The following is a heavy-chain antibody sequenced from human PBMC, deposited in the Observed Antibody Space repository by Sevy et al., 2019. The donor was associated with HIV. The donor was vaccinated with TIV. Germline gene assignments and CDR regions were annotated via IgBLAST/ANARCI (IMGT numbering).Heavy chain of an antibody. D-gene: IGHD3-10*01. CDR3: ASGAYYYASRSQNFDY. J-gene: IGHJ4*02. CDR1: GFTFSSYG. CDR2: IWYDGTNK. Sequence: GGSLRLSCAASGFTFSSYGMHWVRQAPGKGLEWVALIWYDGTNKYYADSVKGRLTISRDNSMNTLYLKMNSRRAEDTAVYYCASGAYYYASRSQNFDYWGPGTLVTVSS. V-gene: IGHV3-33*01.